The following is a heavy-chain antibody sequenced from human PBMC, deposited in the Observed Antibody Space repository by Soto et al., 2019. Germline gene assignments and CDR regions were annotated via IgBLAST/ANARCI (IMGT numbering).Heavy chain of an antibody. CDR1: GYTFTSYG. CDR3: ARVYSRFYSTSETDY. CDR2: ISAYNANT. J-gene: IGHJ4*02. V-gene: IGHV1-18*01. D-gene: IGHD2-15*01. Sequence: GASVKVSFKASGYTFTSYGIAWVRQAPGQELEWMGWISAYNANTDYAQRFQGRVTMTTDTSTSTAYMELRSLRNDDTAVYYCARVYSRFYSTSETDYWGQGTLVTVSS.